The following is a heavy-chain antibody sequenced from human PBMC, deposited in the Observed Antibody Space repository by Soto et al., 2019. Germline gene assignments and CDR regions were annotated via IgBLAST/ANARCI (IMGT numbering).Heavy chain of an antibody. CDR2: IGWSSNDI. J-gene: IGHJ4*02. D-gene: IGHD3-10*01. V-gene: IGHV3-9*01. Sequence: GGTLRLSCAGSGFSFNDYAIHWVRQIPGKGLEWVSSIGWSSNDIGYAYSVKCRFTISRDIAKNSLYLQMNSRRFEDSAFYYCAKGAGGYPRYYFDSWGQGT. CDR3: AKGAGGYPRYYFDS. CDR1: GFSFNDYA.